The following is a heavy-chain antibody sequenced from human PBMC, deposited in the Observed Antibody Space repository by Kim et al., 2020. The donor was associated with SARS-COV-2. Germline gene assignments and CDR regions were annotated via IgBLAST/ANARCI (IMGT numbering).Heavy chain of an antibody. V-gene: IGHV4-4*07. CDR2: IYTSGST. J-gene: IGHJ4*02. Sequence: SETLSLTCTVSGGSISSYYWSWIRQPAGKGLEWIGRIYTSGSTNYNPSLKSRVTMSVDTSKNQFSLKLSSVTAADTAVYYCARGPLSERLAHFDYWGQGTLVTVSS. CDR1: GGSISSYY. CDR3: ARGPLSERLAHFDY. D-gene: IGHD6-25*01.